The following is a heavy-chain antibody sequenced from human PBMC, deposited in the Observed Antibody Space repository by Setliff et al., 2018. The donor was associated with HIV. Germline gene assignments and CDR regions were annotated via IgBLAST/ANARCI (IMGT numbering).Heavy chain of an antibody. CDR3: ARHRHTAAGTLYALDI. Sequence: GESLNISCKGSGYSFTSNWIGWVRQMPGKGLEWMGIIHPVDSDTRYSPSFQGQVTISADKSISTAYLQWSTLKASDTAIYYCARHRHTAAGTLYALDIWGQGTVVTVSS. J-gene: IGHJ3*02. CDR1: GYSFTSNW. V-gene: IGHV5-51*01. CDR2: IHPVDSDT. D-gene: IGHD6-13*01.